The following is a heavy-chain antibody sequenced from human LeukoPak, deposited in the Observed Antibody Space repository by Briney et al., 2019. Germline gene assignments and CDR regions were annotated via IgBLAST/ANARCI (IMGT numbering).Heavy chain of an antibody. J-gene: IGHJ4*02. V-gene: IGHV3-9*01. D-gene: IGHD6-19*01. CDR1: GFTFDDYA. Sequence: GRSLRLSCAASGFTFDDYAMHWVRQAPGKGLGWVSGISWNSGSIGYADSVKGRFTISRDNAKNSLYLQMNSLRAEDTALYYCAKGQYSSGWYDYWGQGTLVTVSS. CDR2: ISWNSGSI. CDR3: AKGQYSSGWYDY.